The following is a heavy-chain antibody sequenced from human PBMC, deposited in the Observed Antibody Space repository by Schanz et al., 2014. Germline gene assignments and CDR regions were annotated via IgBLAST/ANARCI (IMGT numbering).Heavy chain of an antibody. CDR1: EYSFTSYS. V-gene: IGHV1-3*04. D-gene: IGHD3-9*01. J-gene: IGHJ4*02. CDR3: ARDAADFYDILTEEDY. CDR2: INTGSGDT. Sequence: QVHLVQSGAEVKRPGASVKVSCKASEYSFTSYSMHWVRQAPGQRLEWMGWINTGSGDTKYSQNLQGRVTMTTDTSTSTAYMALTDLRSDDTAVYYCARDAADFYDILTEEDYWGQGTLVTVSS.